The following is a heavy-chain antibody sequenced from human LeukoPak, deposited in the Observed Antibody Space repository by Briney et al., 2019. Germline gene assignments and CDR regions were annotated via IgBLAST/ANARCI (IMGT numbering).Heavy chain of an antibody. CDR1: GFTFSSYG. D-gene: IGHD1-1*01. V-gene: IGHV3-33*01. CDR2: IWYDGSNK. Sequence: PGRSLRLSCAASGFTFSSYGMHWVRQAPGKGLEWVAVIWYDGSNKYYADSVKGRFTISRDNSKNTLYLQMNSLRAEDTAVYYCARDRFRTGTSAFDIWGQGTMVTVSS. J-gene: IGHJ3*02. CDR3: ARDRFRTGTSAFDI.